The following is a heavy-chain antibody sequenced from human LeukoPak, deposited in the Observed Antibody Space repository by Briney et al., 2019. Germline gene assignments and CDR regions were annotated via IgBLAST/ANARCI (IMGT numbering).Heavy chain of an antibody. D-gene: IGHD5-18*01. CDR3: ARDVPKRGYSYGYNWFDP. CDR2: IYYSGST. V-gene: IGHV4-31*03. J-gene: IGHJ5*02. Sequence: SQTLSLTCTVSGGSISSGGYYWSWIRQHPGKGLEWIGYIYYSGSTYYNPSLKNRVTISVDTSKNQFSLKLSSVTAADTAVYYCARDVPKRGYSYGYNWFDPWGQGTLVTVSS. CDR1: GGSISSGGYY.